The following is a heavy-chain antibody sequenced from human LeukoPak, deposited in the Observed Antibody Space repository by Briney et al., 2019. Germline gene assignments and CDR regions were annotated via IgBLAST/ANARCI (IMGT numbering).Heavy chain of an antibody. V-gene: IGHV5-51*01. CDR1: GYSFNIYW. CDR2: IYPGDSDT. Sequence: GESLKISCKGSGYSFNIYWIGWVRQMPGKGLEWMGIIYPGDSDTRYSASFQGQVTISVDKSISIAYLQWSSLKASDTAMYYCARRSGYSSSWYFDYWGQGTLVTVSS. CDR3: ARRSGYSSSWYFDY. J-gene: IGHJ4*02. D-gene: IGHD6-13*01.